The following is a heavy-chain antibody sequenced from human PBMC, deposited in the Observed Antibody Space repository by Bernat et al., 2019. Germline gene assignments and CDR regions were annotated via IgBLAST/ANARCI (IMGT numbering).Heavy chain of an antibody. CDR1: GDSISSRLYY. V-gene: IGHV4-39*01. D-gene: IGHD1-26*01. J-gene: IGHJ4*02. Sequence: QLHLQESGPGLVKPSETLSLTCTVSGDSISSRLYYWGWIRQPPGKGLEWIGCIYYSGSTYYNPSLKSRLTISVDTSKNLFSLKLSSVTAADTAVYYCARHPRATVLFDSWGQGTLVTVSS. CDR2: IYYSGST. CDR3: ARHPRATVLFDS.